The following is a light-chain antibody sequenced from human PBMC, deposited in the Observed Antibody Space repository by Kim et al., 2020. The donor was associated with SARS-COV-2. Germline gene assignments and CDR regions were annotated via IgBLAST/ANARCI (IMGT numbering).Light chain of an antibody. Sequence: DIQMTQSPSTLSASVGDRVTITCRASQSIRSWLAWYQQKPGKAPKVLIYDASSLECGVPSRFSGSGSGTEFTLTISSLQPDDFATYYCQQYNSHSPSWTFGQGTNVDIK. CDR1: QSIRSW. J-gene: IGKJ1*01. CDR2: DAS. V-gene: IGKV1-5*01. CDR3: QQYNSHSPSWT.